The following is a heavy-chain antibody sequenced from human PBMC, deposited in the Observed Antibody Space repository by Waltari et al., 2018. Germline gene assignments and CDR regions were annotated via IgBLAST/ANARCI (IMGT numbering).Heavy chain of an antibody. V-gene: IGHV3-48*01. Sequence: EVQLVESGGGLVQPGGSLRLSCAASGFTCSSYSMNWVRQAPGKGLEWVSYISSSSSTIYYADSVKGRFTISRDNAKNSLYLQMNSLRAEDTAVYYCARGSRPVDIVAWGQGTLVTVSS. J-gene: IGHJ5*02. CDR1: GFTCSSYS. CDR3: ARGSRPVDIVA. CDR2: ISSSSSTI. D-gene: IGHD5-12*01.